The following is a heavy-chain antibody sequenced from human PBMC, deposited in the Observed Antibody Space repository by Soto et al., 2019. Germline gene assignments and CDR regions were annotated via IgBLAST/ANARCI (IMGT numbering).Heavy chain of an antibody. CDR2: IKSRTENETT. J-gene: IGHJ4*02. V-gene: IGHV3-15*01. CDR3: FTVLHHANSCFDY. Sequence: PGGSLRLSCAASGFTFSNVWLSWVRQGPGKGLEWLGRIKSRTENETTDYASPARGRFIISRDDSKNMMYLQLNSLKSEDTGVYYCFTVLHHANSCFDYWDQGTPVTVSS. D-gene: IGHD2-2*01. CDR1: GFTFSNVW.